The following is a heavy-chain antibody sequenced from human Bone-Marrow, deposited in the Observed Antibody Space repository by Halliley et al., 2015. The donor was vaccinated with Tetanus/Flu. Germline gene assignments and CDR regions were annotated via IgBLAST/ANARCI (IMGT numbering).Heavy chain of an antibody. J-gene: IGHJ6*02. D-gene: IGHD3-3*01. CDR3: AGFGHYYYYGMDV. Sequence: LGWIGYISYSGGINYNPSPKGRVTILGDTAKNQSSLNLISVTAADTAVYYCAGFGHYYYYGMDVWGQGTTVTVSS. CDR2: ISYSGGI. V-gene: IGHV4-59*01.